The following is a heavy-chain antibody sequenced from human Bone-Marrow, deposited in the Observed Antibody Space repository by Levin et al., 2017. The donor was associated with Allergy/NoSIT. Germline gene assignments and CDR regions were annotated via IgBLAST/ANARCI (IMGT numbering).Heavy chain of an antibody. CDR3: ARRRSSLSIVVVPAANAFDI. CDR2: IYPGDSDT. J-gene: IGHJ3*02. V-gene: IGHV5-51*01. D-gene: IGHD2-2*01. CDR1: GYSFTSYW. Sequence: GESLKISCKGSGYSFTSYWIGWVRQMPGKGMEWMGIIYPGDSDTRYSPSFQGQVTISADKSISTAYLQWSSLKASDTAMYYCARRRSSLSIVVVPAANAFDIWGQGTMVTVSS.